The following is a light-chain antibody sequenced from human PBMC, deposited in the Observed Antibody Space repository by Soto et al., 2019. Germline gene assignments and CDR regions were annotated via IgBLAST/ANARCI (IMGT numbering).Light chain of an antibody. CDR1: QYISNW. CDR2: KAS. V-gene: IGKV1-5*03. CDR3: QQYNTYPWT. Sequence: DIQMTQSPSTLSASVGDRVTITCRASQYISNWLAWYHQKPGKAPKLLIYKASSLQSGVPSRFSGSGSGTEFTLTISSLQPDDFATYYCQQYNTYPWTFGQGTKVEIK. J-gene: IGKJ1*01.